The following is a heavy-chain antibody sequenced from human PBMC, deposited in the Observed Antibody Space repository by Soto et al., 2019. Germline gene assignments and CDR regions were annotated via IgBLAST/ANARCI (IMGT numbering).Heavy chain of an antibody. CDR1: GFTFSNAW. Sequence: PGGSLRLSCAASGFTFSNAWMSWVRQAPGKGLEWVGRIKSKTDGGTTDYAAPVKGRFTISRDDSKNTLYLQMNSLKTEDTAVYYCTSPFLHCSGGACSYWGQGTLVTVSS. CDR2: IKSKTDGGTT. V-gene: IGHV3-15*01. CDR3: TSPFLHCSGGACSY. J-gene: IGHJ4*02. D-gene: IGHD2-15*01.